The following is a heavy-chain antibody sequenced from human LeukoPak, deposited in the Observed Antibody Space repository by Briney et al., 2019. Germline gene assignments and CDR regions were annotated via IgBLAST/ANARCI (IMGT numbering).Heavy chain of an antibody. J-gene: IGHJ4*02. D-gene: IGHD3-3*01. CDR2: ISGSGGST. CDR3: VKDILRVVITVFREGD. Sequence: GGSLRLSCAASGFTFSSYAMSWVRQAPGKGLEWVSDISGSGGSTYYADSVKGRFTISRDNSKSTVYLQMNSLRAEDTAVYYCVKDILRVVITVFREGDWGQGTLVTVSS. CDR1: GFTFSSYA. V-gene: IGHV3-23*01.